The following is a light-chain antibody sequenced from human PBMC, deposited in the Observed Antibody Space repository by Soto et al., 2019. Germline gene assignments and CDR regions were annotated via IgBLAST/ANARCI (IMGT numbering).Light chain of an antibody. J-gene: IGKJ4*02. CDR3: QQYDSYPCT. CDR2: AAS. V-gene: IGKV1-5*01. Sequence: DIEMTQSPATLSGSVGDRVTLSCRASQSVSSWLAWYQQKPGTAPKLLIYAASRLDSGVPARFSGGGSGTEFTLTISSLQHDDFAAYYCQQYDSYPCTFGGGTKVDIK. CDR1: QSVSSW.